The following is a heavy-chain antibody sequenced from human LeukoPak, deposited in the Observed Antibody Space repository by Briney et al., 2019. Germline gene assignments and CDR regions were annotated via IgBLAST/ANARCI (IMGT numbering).Heavy chain of an antibody. CDR2: INAYNGNT. CDR1: GGTFSSYA. J-gene: IGHJ4*02. Sequence: ASVKVSCKASGGTFSSYAISWVRQAPGQGLEWMGWINAYNGNTNYAQKLQGRVTMTTDTSTSTAYMELRSLRSDDTAVYYCARVAMIVVGGPFDYWGQGTLVTVSS. CDR3: ARVAMIVVGGPFDY. V-gene: IGHV1-18*01. D-gene: IGHD3-22*01.